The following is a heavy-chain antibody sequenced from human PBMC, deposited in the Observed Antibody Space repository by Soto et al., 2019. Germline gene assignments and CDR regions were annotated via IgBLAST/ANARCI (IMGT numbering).Heavy chain of an antibody. CDR2: INSRSDI. J-gene: IGHJ6*02. CDR3: AREYTAWPLAYGLDV. D-gene: IGHD2-2*02. CDR1: GFTFSNFS. V-gene: IGHV3-21*01. Sequence: GGSLRLSCVGSGFTFSNFSINWVRQAPGKGLEWVSPINSRSDIYYADSVKGRFTISRDNAKNSVSLQMNSLRAEDTAVYYCAREYTAWPLAYGLDVWGQGTTVTVSS.